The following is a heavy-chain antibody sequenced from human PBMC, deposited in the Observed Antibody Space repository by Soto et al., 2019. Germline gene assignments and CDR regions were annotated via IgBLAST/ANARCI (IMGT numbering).Heavy chain of an antibody. CDR2: ISYDGSNK. CDR3: ARDLGDIVVVPAAMLGY. J-gene: IGHJ4*02. D-gene: IGHD2-2*01. CDR1: GFTFSSYA. V-gene: IGHV3-30-3*01. Sequence: GGSLRLSCAASGFTFSSYAMHWVRQAPGKGLEWVAVISYDGSNKYYADSVKGRFTISRDNSKNTLYLQMNSLRAEDTAVYYCARDLGDIVVVPAAMLGYWGQGTLVTVSS.